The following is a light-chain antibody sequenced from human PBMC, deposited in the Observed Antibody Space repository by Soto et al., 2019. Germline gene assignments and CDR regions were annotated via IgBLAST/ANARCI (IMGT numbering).Light chain of an antibody. CDR2: GAS. J-gene: IGKJ4*01. Sequence: EIVLTQSPDTLSLSPGEGATLSCRASQSVSTNSLAWYQQKPGQAPRPLIYGASSRATGTPDRFSGSGSGTDFTLTISRLEPEDFAVYYCQQYGSSALTFGGGTKVEIK. CDR1: QSVSTNS. V-gene: IGKV3-20*01. CDR3: QQYGSSALT.